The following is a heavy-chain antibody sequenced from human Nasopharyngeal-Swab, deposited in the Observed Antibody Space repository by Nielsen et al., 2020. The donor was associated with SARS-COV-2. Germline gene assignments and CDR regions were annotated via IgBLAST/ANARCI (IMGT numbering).Heavy chain of an antibody. CDR2: ISSSGSIT. CDR1: GFTVSSNY. J-gene: IGHJ1*01. V-gene: IGHV3-11*04. Sequence: GGSLRLSCAASGFTVSSNYMSWVRQAPGKGLEWISDISSSGSITHYADSMKGRFTISRDNAKKSLYLQMNSLRAEDTAVYYCARGVETIHHWGQGSLVTVSS. CDR3: ARGVETIHH. D-gene: IGHD5-24*01.